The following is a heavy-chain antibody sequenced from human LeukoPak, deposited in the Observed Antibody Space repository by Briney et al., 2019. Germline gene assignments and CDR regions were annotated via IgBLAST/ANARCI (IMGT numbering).Heavy chain of an antibody. V-gene: IGHV4-61*09. CDR1: GYSISSGYY. J-gene: IGHJ4*02. CDR3: ARSSDYYDSSSYLNLYFDY. D-gene: IGHD3-22*01. Sequence: SETLSLTCTVSGYSISSGYYWGWIRQPAGKGLEWIGHIYTSGSTNYNPSLKSRVTISADTSKNQFSLKLSSVTAADTAVYYCARSSDYYDSSSYLNLYFDYWGQGTLVTVSS. CDR2: IYTSGST.